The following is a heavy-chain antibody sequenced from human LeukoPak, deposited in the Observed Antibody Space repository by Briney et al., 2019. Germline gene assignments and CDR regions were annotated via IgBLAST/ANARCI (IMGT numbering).Heavy chain of an antibody. Sequence: GGSLRLSCAASGFTVSINYMSWVRQAPGKGLEWVSVIYSGGNTYYADSVKGRFTISRDNSKNTLYLQMNSLRAEDTAVYYCAKDPTPYCSSTSCYEPVDYWGQGTLVTVSS. CDR3: AKDPTPYCSSTSCYEPVDY. V-gene: IGHV3-53*01. J-gene: IGHJ4*02. D-gene: IGHD2-2*01. CDR2: IYSGGNT. CDR1: GFTVSINY.